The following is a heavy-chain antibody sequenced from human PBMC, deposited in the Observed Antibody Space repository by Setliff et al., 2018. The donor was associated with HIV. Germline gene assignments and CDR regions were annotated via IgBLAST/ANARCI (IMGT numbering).Heavy chain of an antibody. CDR2: IYSTGHS. Sequence: PSETLSLTCLVFGYSITNGNYWAWIRQSPGKGLELIGSIYSTGHSYYNPSHTSRLTMSVDTAKNRFSLKLISVTAADTAVYYCARDRALRFSQSPSFNYFDVWGQGALVTISS. CDR3: ARDRALRFSQSPSFNYFDV. D-gene: IGHD3-10*01. V-gene: IGHV4-38-2*02. CDR1: GYSITNGNY. J-gene: IGHJ4*02.